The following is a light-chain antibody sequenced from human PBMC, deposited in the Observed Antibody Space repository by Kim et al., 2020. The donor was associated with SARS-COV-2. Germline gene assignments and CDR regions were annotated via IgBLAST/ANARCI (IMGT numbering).Light chain of an antibody. CDR1: QSLSSF. CDR3: QQSYSTPWT. J-gene: IGKJ1*01. CDR2: AAS. V-gene: IGKV1-39*01. Sequence: ASIGDRVTITCRASQSLSSFLKWYQQKPGKAPRLLIYAASNLRSGVPSRFSGSGSGTDFTLSISSLQPEDSATYYCQQSYSTPWTFGPGTKVDIK.